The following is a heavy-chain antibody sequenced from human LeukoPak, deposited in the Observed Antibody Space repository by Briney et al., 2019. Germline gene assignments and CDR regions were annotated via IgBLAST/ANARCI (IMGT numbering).Heavy chain of an antibody. CDR2: IYYSGST. V-gene: IGHV4-39*01. D-gene: IGHD3-22*01. CDR3: ARKQYYYDSSGYSSWFDP. CDR1: GGSISSSSYY. Sequence: SETLSLTCTVSGGSISSSSYYWGWIRQPPGKGLEWIESIYYSGSTYYNPSLKSRVTISVDTSKNQFSLKLSSVTAADTAVYYCARKQYYYDSSGYSSWFDPWGQGTLVTVSS. J-gene: IGHJ5*02.